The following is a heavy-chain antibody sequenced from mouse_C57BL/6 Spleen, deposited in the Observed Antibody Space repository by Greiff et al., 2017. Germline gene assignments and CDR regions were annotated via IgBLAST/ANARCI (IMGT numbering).Heavy chain of an antibody. CDR3: ARSGTDYYYAMDY. V-gene: IGHV1-39*01. J-gene: IGHJ4*01. CDR2: INPNYGTT. Sequence: EVQLQQSGPELVKPGASVKISCKASGYSFTDYNMNWVKQSNGKSLEWIGVINPNYGTTSYNQKFKGKATLTVDQSSSTAYMQLNSMTSDDYAVDYCARSGTDYYYAMDYWGQGTSVTVSS. D-gene: IGHD2-13*01. CDR1: GYSFTDYN.